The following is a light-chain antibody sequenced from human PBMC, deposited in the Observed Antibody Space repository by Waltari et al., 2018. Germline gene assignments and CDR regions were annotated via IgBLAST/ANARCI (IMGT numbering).Light chain of an antibody. V-gene: IGKV3-20*01. Sequence: EVVLTQSSGTLSLSPGARATLSCRASQSVSRYLAWYQQKPGQAPRLLSYDTSTRATGIPDRFSGSGSGTDFSLTISRLDPEDFAVYYCQKYGTLPATFGQGTKVEVK. J-gene: IGKJ1*01. CDR2: DTS. CDR3: QKYGTLPAT. CDR1: QSVSRY.